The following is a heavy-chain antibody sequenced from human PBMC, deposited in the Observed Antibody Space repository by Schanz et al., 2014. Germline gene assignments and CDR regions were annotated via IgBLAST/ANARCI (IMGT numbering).Heavy chain of an antibody. D-gene: IGHD3-9*01. V-gene: IGHV1-18*04. CDR3: ARETTIITGGAFDV. J-gene: IGHJ3*01. CDR1: GYTFTSYY. Sequence: QVQLVQSGPAVKKPGASVQVSCKASGYTFTSYYMHWVRQAPGQGPEWLGWISAFDDKTDYAQNFQGRLIMTADTSTTTVYMERSGLRADDTAVYYCARETTIITGGAFDVWGQGTMVTVSS. CDR2: ISAFDDKT.